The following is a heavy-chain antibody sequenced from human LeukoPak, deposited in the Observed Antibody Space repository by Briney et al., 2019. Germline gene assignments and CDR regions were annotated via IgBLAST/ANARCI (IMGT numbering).Heavy chain of an antibody. D-gene: IGHD3-22*01. CDR3: ARGKFYYYDDSAYYYYFDN. V-gene: IGHV4-39*07. Sequence: PSETLSLTCNVSSGSIGSSSYYWGWVRQPPGKGLEWIGSIYYSGTTYYSPSLNSRVTISLDMLKNQFSMNLNSVTAADTAVYYCARGKFYYYDDSAYYYYFDNWGQGTLVTVSS. CDR2: IYYSGTT. CDR1: SGSIGSSSYY. J-gene: IGHJ4*02.